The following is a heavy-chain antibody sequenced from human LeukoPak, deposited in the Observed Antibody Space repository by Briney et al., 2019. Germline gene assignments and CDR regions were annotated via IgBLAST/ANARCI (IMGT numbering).Heavy chain of an antibody. Sequence: SETLSLTCTVSGYSISSGYYWGWIRQPPGKGLEWIGYIYYSGSTYYNPSLKSRVTISVDTSKNQFSLKLSSVTAADTAVYYCAREGDCSGGSCYSYWGQGTLVTVSS. CDR1: GYSISSGYY. J-gene: IGHJ4*02. V-gene: IGHV4-38-2*02. D-gene: IGHD2-15*01. CDR3: AREGDCSGGSCYSY. CDR2: IYYSGST.